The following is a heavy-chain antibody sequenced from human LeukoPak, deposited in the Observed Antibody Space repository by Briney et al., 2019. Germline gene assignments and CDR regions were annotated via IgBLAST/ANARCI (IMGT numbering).Heavy chain of an antibody. Sequence: RGSLRLSCAASGFTVITNDMTWVRQAPGKGLEWVSVLYSDGNTKYADSVQGRFTISRDNSKNTLYLEMNSLGPDDTAVYYCARGVEPLAANTLAYWGQGTLVSVSS. CDR1: GFTVITND. CDR2: LYSDGNT. J-gene: IGHJ4*02. V-gene: IGHV3-53*01. D-gene: IGHD1-14*01. CDR3: ARGVEPLAANTLAY.